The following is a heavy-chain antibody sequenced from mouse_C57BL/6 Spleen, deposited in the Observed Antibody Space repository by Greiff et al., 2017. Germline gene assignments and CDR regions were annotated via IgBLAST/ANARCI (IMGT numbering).Heavy chain of an antibody. D-gene: IGHD1-1*01. Sequence: EVQLQQSGAELVRPGASVKLSCTASGFNIKDYYMHWVKQRPEQGLEWIGRIDPEDGDTEYAPKFQGKVTMTADTSSNTDYLQLSSLTSEDTAVDYCTTGTAVVEIPSWFAYWGQGTLVTVSA. CDR2: IDPEDGDT. J-gene: IGHJ3*01. CDR3: TTGTAVVEIPSWFAY. CDR1: GFNIKDYY. V-gene: IGHV14-1*01.